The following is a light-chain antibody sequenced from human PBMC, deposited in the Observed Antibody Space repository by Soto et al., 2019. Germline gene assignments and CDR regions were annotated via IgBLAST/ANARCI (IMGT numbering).Light chain of an antibody. CDR1: QSISSTY. V-gene: IGKV3-20*01. CDR2: GAS. J-gene: IGKJ3*01. CDR3: QQSYSPPVFT. Sequence: EIVLTQSPGTLSLSPGERATLSCRASQSISSTYLAWYQQKPGQAPRLLIYGASSRATGIPDRFSGSGSGTDFTLTISSLQPEDFATYYCQQSYSPPVFTFGPGTKVDIK.